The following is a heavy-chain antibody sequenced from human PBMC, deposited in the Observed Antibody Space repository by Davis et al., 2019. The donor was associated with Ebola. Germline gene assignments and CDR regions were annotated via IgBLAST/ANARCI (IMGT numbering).Heavy chain of an antibody. J-gene: IGHJ3*01. CDR1: GFRLGGYA. D-gene: IGHD4/OR15-4a*01. CDR3: SRGLSRTDAFDL. Sequence: GESPKIPCTGSGFRLGGYAMSWFRQAPGKGLEWVSFIRSKDYGETTQYAASLKGRVSISRDDSKSIAYLQMNSLKSEDTAVYYCSRGLSRTDAFDLWGQGTMVTVSS. V-gene: IGHV3-49*03. CDR2: IRSKDYGETT.